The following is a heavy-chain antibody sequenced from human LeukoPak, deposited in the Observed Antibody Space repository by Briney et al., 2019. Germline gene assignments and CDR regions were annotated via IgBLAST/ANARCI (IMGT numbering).Heavy chain of an antibody. CDR3: AREFSGTTVAARVFDS. J-gene: IGHJ4*02. V-gene: IGHV4-4*07. CDR2: IHTSGIT. CDR1: GGSITSYY. D-gene: IGHD6-6*01. Sequence: SETLSLTCTVSGGSITSYYWTYIRQPAGKGLEWIGRIHTSGITNYNPSLKSRVTMSLDTSKNQFSLNLGSVTAADTAIYYCAREFSGTTVAARVFDSWGQGTLVTVSS.